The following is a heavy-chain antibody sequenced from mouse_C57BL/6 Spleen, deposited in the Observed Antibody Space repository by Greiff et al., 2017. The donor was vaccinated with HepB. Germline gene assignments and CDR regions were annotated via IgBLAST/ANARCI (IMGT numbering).Heavy chain of an antibody. D-gene: IGHD2-1*01. CDR3: ARSENYGNHFDY. Sequence: EVQLQQSGPELVKPGDSVKISCKASGYSFTGYFMNWVMQSHGKSLEWIGRINPYNGDTFYNQKFKGKATLTVDKSSSTAHMELRSLTSEDSAVYYCARSENYGNHFDYWGQGTTLTVSS. V-gene: IGHV1-20*01. J-gene: IGHJ2*01. CDR2: INPYNGDT. CDR1: GYSFTGYF.